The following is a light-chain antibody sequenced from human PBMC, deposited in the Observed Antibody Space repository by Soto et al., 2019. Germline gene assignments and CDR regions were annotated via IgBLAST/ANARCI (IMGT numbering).Light chain of an antibody. J-gene: IGKJ5*01. V-gene: IGKV3D-20*02. CDR2: EVS. CDR3: QQRADWPIT. CDR1: QSVTSNY. Sequence: EVVLTQSPGTLSLSPGERATLACGASQSVTSNYLRWYQQKPGQAPGLLIHEVSTRATGIPARFSGSGSGTDFTLTISSLEPDDFAVYYCQQRADWPITFGQGTRLEI.